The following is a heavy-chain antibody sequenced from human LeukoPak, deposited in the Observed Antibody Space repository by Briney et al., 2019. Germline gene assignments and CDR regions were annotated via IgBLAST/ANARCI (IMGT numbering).Heavy chain of an antibody. D-gene: IGHD2/OR15-2a*01. CDR3: ARNIGYYYYYYMDV. CDR2: ISAYNGNT. V-gene: IGHV1-18*01. Sequence: ASVKVSCKASGYTFTSYGISWVRQAPGQGLEWMGWISAYNGNTNYAQKLQGRVTMTTDTSTSTAYMELRSLRSDDTAVYYCARNIGYYYYYYMDVWGKGTTVTISS. CDR1: GYTFTSYG. J-gene: IGHJ6*03.